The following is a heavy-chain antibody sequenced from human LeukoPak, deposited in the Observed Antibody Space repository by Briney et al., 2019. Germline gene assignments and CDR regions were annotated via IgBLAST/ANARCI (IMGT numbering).Heavy chain of an antibody. CDR1: GFTFDDYA. Sequence: GRSLRLSCAASGFTFDDYAMHWVRQAPGKGLEWVSGISWNSGSIGYADSVKGRFTISRDNAKNSLYLQMNGLRAEDTALYYCAKEFSRYYDSSGPIYYYYGMDVWGQGTTVTVSS. CDR3: AKEFSRYYDSSGPIYYYYGMDV. V-gene: IGHV3-9*01. D-gene: IGHD3-22*01. J-gene: IGHJ6*02. CDR2: ISWNSGSI.